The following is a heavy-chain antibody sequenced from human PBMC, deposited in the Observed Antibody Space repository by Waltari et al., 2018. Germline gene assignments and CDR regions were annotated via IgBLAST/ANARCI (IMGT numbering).Heavy chain of an antibody. Sequence: GWIRQPPGQGLEWIGTISYSGATYSSPSLRGRLTLSRDTTMNQLSLKLGSVTAADTAVYYCATYIGASVGTAAFDVWGQGTMVTVSS. CDR2: ISYSGAT. CDR3: ATYIGASVGTAAFDV. J-gene: IGHJ3*01. V-gene: IGHV4-39*01. D-gene: IGHD5-12*01.